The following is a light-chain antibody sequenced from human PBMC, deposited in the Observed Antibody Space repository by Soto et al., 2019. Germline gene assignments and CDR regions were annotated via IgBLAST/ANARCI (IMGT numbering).Light chain of an antibody. V-gene: IGKV1-5*01. Sequence: IQVTHSPFTLSASVGDRVATTFRASQDITNCLAWYQQKPGKVPKVLIYHASSVGSGVPSRFSGSGFGTEFTLTIDILQPDDFTTYYCQQCHYLWTFGHGTKVDI. J-gene: IGKJ1*01. CDR3: QQCHYLWT. CDR2: HAS. CDR1: QDITNC.